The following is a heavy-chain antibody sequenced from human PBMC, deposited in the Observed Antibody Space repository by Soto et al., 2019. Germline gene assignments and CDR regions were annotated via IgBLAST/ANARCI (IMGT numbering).Heavy chain of an antibody. CDR2: ISGSGGGV. CDR3: AKIIDDDGIAS. D-gene: IGHD2-21*01. CDR1: GLIFTNHG. J-gene: IGHJ4*02. Sequence: EVQLLESGGGLVQTGGSLRLSCGASGLIFTNHGMTWVRQAPGKGLEWVSSISGSGGGVFYSDSVRGRFSISRDNSKNFLYLQMNSLRDEDTALYYCAKIIDDDGIASWGPGTLVTVSS. V-gene: IGHV3-23*01.